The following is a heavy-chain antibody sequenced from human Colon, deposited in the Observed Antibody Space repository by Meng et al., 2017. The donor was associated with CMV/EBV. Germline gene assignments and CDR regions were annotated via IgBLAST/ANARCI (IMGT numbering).Heavy chain of an antibody. CDR1: GYTFTGFH. CDR3: ARDPLGGEPFYYYGMDV. Sequence: ASVKVSCKASGYTFTGFHIHWVRQAPGQGLEWMGWINPKSVGRDYAQKFQGRVTMTRDTSISTAYMELSSLRSDDTAVYYCARDPLGGEPFYYYGMDVRGQGTTVTVSS. V-gene: IGHV1-2*02. CDR2: INPKSVGR. J-gene: IGHJ6*02. D-gene: IGHD3-10*01.